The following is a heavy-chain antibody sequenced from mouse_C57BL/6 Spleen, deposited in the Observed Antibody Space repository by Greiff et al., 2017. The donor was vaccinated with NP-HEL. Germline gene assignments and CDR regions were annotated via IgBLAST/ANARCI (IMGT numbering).Heavy chain of an antibody. CDR1: GYTFTSYW. J-gene: IGHJ4*01. CDR2: IYPSDSET. V-gene: IGHV1-61*01. Sequence: VQLQQPGAELVRPGSSVKLSCKASGYTFTSYWMDWVKQRPGQGLEWIGNIYPSDSETHYNQKFKDKATLTVDKSSSTAYMQLSSLTSEDSAVYYCARSYYRIAMDYWGQGTSVTVSS. D-gene: IGHD2-12*01. CDR3: ARSYYRIAMDY.